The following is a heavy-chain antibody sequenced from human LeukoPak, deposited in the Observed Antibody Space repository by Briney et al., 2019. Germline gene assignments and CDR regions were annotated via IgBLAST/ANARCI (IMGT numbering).Heavy chain of an antibody. V-gene: IGHV4-38-2*02. Sequence: SETLSLTCTVSGYSISSGYYWGWIRQPPGKGLEWIGSIYHSGSTYYNASLQSRVTISIDTSKNQFSLKLSSVTAADTAVYYCARGELGGKIVDYWGQGTLVTVSS. CDR1: GYSISSGYY. D-gene: IGHD4-23*01. J-gene: IGHJ4*02. CDR2: IYHSGST. CDR3: ARGELGGKIVDY.